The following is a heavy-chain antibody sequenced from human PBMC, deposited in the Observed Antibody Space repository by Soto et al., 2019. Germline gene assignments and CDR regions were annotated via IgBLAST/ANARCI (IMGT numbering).Heavy chain of an antibody. D-gene: IGHD6-13*01. V-gene: IGHV3-23*01. J-gene: IGHJ4*02. CDR3: AKDRTAAARNFDY. CDR1: GFTFSNHA. Sequence: GGSLRLSCAVSGFTFSNHAMSWVRQAPGKGLVWVSAISTAVGATYYADSVKGRFTISRDDSNNTLYLQMDSLRAEDTAVYYCAKDRTAAARNFDYWGQGTLVTVSS. CDR2: ISTAVGAT.